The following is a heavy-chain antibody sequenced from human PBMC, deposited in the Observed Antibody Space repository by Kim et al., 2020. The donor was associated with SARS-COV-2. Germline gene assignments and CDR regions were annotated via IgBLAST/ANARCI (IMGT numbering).Heavy chain of an antibody. V-gene: IGHV3-48*03. J-gene: IGHJ4*02. CDR1: GFTFSSYE. Sequence: GGSLRLSCAASGFTFSSYEMNWVRQAPGKGLEWVSYISSSGSTIYYADSVKGRFTISRDNAKNSLYLQMNSLRAEDTAVYYCARVNWNYDYWGQGTLVTVSS. CDR2: ISSSGSTI. D-gene: IGHD1-7*01. CDR3: ARVNWNYDY.